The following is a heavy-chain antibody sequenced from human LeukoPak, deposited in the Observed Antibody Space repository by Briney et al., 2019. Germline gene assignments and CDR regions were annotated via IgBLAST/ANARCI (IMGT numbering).Heavy chain of an antibody. V-gene: IGHV4-59*11. CDR3: ARRIFSYGSAYFDP. D-gene: IGHD3-10*01. J-gene: IGHJ5*02. Sequence: SETLSLTCTVSGCSISSHYWSWIRQPPGKGLEWIGYIYYSGSTNYNPSLKSRVTISVDTSKNQFSLKLSSVTAADTAVYHCARRIFSYGSAYFDPWGQGTLVTVSS. CDR2: IYYSGST. CDR1: GCSISSHY.